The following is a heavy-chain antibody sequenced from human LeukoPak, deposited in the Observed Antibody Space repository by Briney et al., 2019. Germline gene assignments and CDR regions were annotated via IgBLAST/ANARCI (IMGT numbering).Heavy chain of an antibody. CDR1: AFTFSSYW. CDR3: ARDRGYSSFDY. CDR2: IKEDGSEI. D-gene: IGHD4-23*01. Sequence: GGSLRHSCEASAFTFSSYWMCWVRQAPGEGLEWVANIKEDGSEINYVDSVKGRFTISRDNAKNSLFLQMNSLRVEDTAVYYCARDRGYSSFDYWGQVTLVTVSS. J-gene: IGHJ4*02. V-gene: IGHV3-7*01.